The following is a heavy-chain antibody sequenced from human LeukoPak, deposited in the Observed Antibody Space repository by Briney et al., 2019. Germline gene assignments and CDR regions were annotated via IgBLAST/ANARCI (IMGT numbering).Heavy chain of an antibody. V-gene: IGHV4-31*03. J-gene: IGHJ4*02. CDR3: ARVPITMVRGGMDYYFGY. CDR2: IYYSGST. Sequence: SQTLSLTCTVSGGSTSSGGYYWSWIRQHPGKGLEWIGYIYYSGSTYYNPSLKSRVTISLDTSKNQFSLKLSSVTAADTAVYYCARVPITMVRGGMDYYFGYWGQGTLVTVSS. CDR1: GGSTSSGGYY. D-gene: IGHD3-10*01.